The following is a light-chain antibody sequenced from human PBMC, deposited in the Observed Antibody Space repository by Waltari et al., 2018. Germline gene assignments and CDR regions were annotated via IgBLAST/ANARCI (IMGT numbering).Light chain of an antibody. CDR1: SGHITNF. J-gene: IGLJ3*02. CDR3: QTGGHGTWV. Sequence: QLELTQSPSASASLGASVKLTCTLNSGHITNFVAWHQQQPQNGPRYWMKVNSDGSHSRGDEIPDRFSGSSSGAERYLTISSLQSEDEADYYCQTGGHGTWVFGGGTKLTVL. CDR2: VNSDGSH. V-gene: IGLV4-69*01.